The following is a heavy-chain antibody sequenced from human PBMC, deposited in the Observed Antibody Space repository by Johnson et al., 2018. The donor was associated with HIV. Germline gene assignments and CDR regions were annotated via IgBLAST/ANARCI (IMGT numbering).Heavy chain of an antibody. CDR1: GFTFSTFP. CDR2: ISYDGSNK. CDR3: ARDRCEEPAALDM. J-gene: IGHJ3*02. D-gene: IGHD1-14*01. Sequence: QVQLVESGGGVVQPGRSLRLSCAASGFTFSTFPMHWVRQAPGKGLEWVAVISYDGSNKHFAESVQGRFTVSRDNSKNILYLEMNSLRTEDTAVYYCARDRCEEPAALDMWGQGTMVTVSS. V-gene: IGHV3-30-3*01.